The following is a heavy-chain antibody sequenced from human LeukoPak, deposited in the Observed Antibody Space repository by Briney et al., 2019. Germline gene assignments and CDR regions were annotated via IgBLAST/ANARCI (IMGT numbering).Heavy chain of an antibody. CDR2: INSDGSST. J-gene: IGHJ4*02. CDR1: GFTFSSYW. Sequence: GGSLRLSCAASGFTFSSYWMHWVRQAPGKGLVWVSRINSDGSSTSYADSVKGRFTISRDNAKNTLYLQMNSLRAEDTAVYYCARDMIGGSYKGGLNYWGQGTLVTVSS. V-gene: IGHV3-74*01. D-gene: IGHD1-26*01. CDR3: ARDMIGGSYKGGLNY.